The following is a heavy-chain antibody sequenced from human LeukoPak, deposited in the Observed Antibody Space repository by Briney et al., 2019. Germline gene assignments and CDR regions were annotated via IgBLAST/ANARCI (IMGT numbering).Heavy chain of an antibody. V-gene: IGHV4-39*07. CDR1: GGSISSSSYY. CDR3: ARDRADCSGGSCYSVFDY. Sequence: SETLSLTCTVSGGSISSSSYYWGWIRQPPGKGLEWIGSIYYSGSTYYNPSLKSRVTISVDTSKNQFSLKLSSVTAADTAVYYCARDRADCSGGSCYSVFDYWGQGTLVTVSS. D-gene: IGHD2-15*01. CDR2: IYYSGST. J-gene: IGHJ4*02.